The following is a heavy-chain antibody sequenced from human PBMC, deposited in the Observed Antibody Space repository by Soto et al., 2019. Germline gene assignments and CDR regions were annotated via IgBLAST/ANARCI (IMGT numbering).Heavy chain of an antibody. CDR2: IDYNGRA. CDR1: DGSVSGYC. V-gene: IGHV4-59*02. J-gene: IGHJ4*02. D-gene: IGHD4-4*01. Sequence: SETLSLTCSVSDGSVSGYCWSWIRQPPGKGLEWIGCIDYNGRAHYNPSLTSRVTMSLDTSNNHFSLKLSSVTTTDTAVYYCARGPDHSKVGYWGQGTLVTVSS. CDR3: ARGPDHSKVGY.